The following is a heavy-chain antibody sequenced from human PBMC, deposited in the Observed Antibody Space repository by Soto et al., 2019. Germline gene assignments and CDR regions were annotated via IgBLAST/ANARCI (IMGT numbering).Heavy chain of an antibody. Sequence: TLSLTCAVSGGSISSSNWWSWVRQPPGKGLEWIGEIYHSGSTNYNPSLKSRVTISVDKSKNQFSLKLSSVTAADTAVYYCARTRGYDILTGYSDYYGMDVWGQGTTVTVSS. V-gene: IGHV4-4*02. D-gene: IGHD3-9*01. CDR3: ARTRGYDILTGYSDYYGMDV. CDR1: GGSISSSNW. CDR2: IYHSGST. J-gene: IGHJ6*02.